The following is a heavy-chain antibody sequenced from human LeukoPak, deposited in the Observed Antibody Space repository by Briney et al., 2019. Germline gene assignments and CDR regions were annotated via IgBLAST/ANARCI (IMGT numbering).Heavy chain of an antibody. CDR1: GFTFSSYA. CDR2: ISGSGGRT. D-gene: IGHD3-10*01. J-gene: IGHJ4*02. Sequence: GRSLRLSCAASGFTFSSYAMSWVRQAPGKGLEWVSGISGSGGRTYYADYVKGRFTISRDNSKHTLYLQMKSLRAEDTAVYYCAKDTYVLRGYFDFWGQGTLVTVSS. CDR3: AKDTYVLRGYFDF. V-gene: IGHV3-23*01.